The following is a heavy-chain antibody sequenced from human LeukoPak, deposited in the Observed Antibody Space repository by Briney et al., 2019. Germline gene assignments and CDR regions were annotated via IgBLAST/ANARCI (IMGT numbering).Heavy chain of an antibody. CDR2: ISGSGGST. Sequence: PGGSLRLSCAASGFTFSSYAMSWVRQAPGKGLEWVSAISGSGGSTYYADSVKGRFTISRDNAKNSLYLQMNSLRAEDTAVYYCAKEDQSFYYYYGMDVWGQGTTVTVSS. V-gene: IGHV3-23*01. CDR1: GFTFSSYA. J-gene: IGHJ6*02. CDR3: AKEDQSFYYYYGMDV. D-gene: IGHD2-2*01.